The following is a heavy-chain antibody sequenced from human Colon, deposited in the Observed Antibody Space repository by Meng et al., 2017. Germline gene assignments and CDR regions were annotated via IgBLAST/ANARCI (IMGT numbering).Heavy chain of an antibody. CDR1: GGSMSNFY. V-gene: IGHV4-4*07. CDR3: ARFSLHYDGSGSGTDV. J-gene: IGHJ6*02. Sequence: QARLSDSAPGLVRPSETLPLTCTVAGGSMSNFYWSVIRHPAGKGLEWIGRIYTSGSTNYNSALKSRVTMSIDTSKNQFSLKLASVTAADTAVYYCARFSLHYDGSGSGTDVWGQGTTVTVSS. D-gene: IGHD3-10*01. CDR2: IYTSGST.